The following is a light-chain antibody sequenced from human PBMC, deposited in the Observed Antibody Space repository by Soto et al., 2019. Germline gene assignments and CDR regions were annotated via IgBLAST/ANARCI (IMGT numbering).Light chain of an antibody. J-gene: IGKJ2*01. CDR1: QSISSW. CDR3: QHYHSYPYT. V-gene: IGKV1-5*03. Sequence: DIQMTQSPSTLSASVGDRVTITCRASQSISSWLAWYQQKPGKAPNLLIYRASSLETGVPSRFSGSESGTEFTLTISSLQPEDFASYYCQHYHSYPYTFGQGTKLEIK. CDR2: RAS.